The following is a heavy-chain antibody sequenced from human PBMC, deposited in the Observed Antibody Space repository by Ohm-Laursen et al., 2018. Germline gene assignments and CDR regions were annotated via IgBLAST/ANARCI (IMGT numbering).Heavy chain of an antibody. J-gene: IGHJ3*02. CDR2: IIPIFGTA. CDR3: ARGRGITMIVVAPDAFDI. V-gene: IGHV1-69*06. CDR1: GGTFSSYA. Sequence: ASSVKVSCKAPGGTFSSYAISWVRQAPGQGLEWMGGIIPIFGTANYAQKFQGRVTITADKSTSTAYMELSSLRSEDTAVYYCARGRGITMIVVAPDAFDIWGQGTMVTVSS. D-gene: IGHD3-22*01.